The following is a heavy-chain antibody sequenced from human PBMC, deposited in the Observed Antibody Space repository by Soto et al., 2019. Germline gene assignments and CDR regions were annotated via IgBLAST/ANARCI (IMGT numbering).Heavy chain of an antibody. J-gene: IGHJ6*02. CDR1: GFTFSSYD. V-gene: IGHV3-13*01. CDR3: ARVXDSSSWYTGHYYYGMDV. D-gene: IGHD6-13*01. CDR2: IGTAGDT. Sequence: GGSLRLSCAASGFTFSSYDMHWVRQATGKGLEWVSAIGTAGDTYYPGSVKGRFTISRENAKNSLYLQMNSLRAGDTAVYYCARVXDSSSWYTGHYYYGMDVWGQGTTVTVSS.